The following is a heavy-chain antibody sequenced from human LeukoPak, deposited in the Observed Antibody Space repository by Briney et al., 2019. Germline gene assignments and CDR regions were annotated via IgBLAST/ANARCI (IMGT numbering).Heavy chain of an antibody. Sequence: SVKVSCKASGGTFSSYAISWVRQAPGQGLEWMGRIILIFGTANYAQKFQGRVTITTDESTSTAYMELSSLRSEDTAVYYCARAPWAALLPIDPWGQGTLVTVSS. CDR1: GGTFSSYA. CDR2: IILIFGTA. J-gene: IGHJ5*02. CDR3: ARAPWAALLPIDP. V-gene: IGHV1-69*05. D-gene: IGHD2-15*01.